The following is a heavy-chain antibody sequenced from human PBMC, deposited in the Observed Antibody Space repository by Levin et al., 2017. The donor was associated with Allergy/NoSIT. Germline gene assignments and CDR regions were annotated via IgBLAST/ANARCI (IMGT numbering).Heavy chain of an antibody. CDR2: IKSKTDGGTT. J-gene: IGHJ4*02. D-gene: IGHD4-17*01. Sequence: GGSLRLSCAASGFTFSNAWMSWVRQAPGKGLEWVGRIKSKTDGGTTDYAAPVKGRFTISRDDSKNTLYLQMNSLKTEDTAVYYCTTDVDLYGDYYFDYWGQGTLVTVSS. CDR1: GFTFSNAW. CDR3: TTDVDLYGDYYFDY. V-gene: IGHV3-15*01.